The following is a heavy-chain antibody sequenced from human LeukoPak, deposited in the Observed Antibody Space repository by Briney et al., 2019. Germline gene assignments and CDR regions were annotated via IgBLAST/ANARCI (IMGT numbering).Heavy chain of an antibody. D-gene: IGHD3-10*01. V-gene: IGHV3-30*02. J-gene: IGHJ4*02. Sequence: GGSLRLSCAASGFTFSTYGMHWVRQAPGKGLEWVSFMEYDGSNKYYADSVKGRFTISRDSSKNTLYLQMNSLRAEDTAVYYCAKLSVWDGSGNYDYWGQGTLVTVSS. CDR3: AKLSVWDGSGNYDY. CDR2: MEYDGSNK. CDR1: GFTFSTYG.